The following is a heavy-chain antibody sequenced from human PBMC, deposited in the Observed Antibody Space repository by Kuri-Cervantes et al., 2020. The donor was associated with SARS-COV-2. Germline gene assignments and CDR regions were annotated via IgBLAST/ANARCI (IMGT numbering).Heavy chain of an antibody. CDR1: GFTFSSYA. CDR2: ISGSGGST. Sequence: GESLKISCAASGFTFSSYAMSWVRQAPGKGLEWVSAISGSGGSTYYADSVKGRFTISRDNSKNTLYLQMNSLRAEDTAVYYCAKALAVAGNYGTDVWGQGTTVTVSS. J-gene: IGHJ6*02. CDR3: AKALAVAGNYGTDV. V-gene: IGHV3-23*01. D-gene: IGHD6-19*01.